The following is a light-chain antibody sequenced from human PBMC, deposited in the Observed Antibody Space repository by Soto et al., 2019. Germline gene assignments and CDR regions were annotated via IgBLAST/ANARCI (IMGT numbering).Light chain of an antibody. V-gene: IGKV1-33*01. Sequence: DFQMTQSPSSLSASVGDRVTITCQASQDINNYLNWYQQKPGKAPKLLIYDVSALKRGVPPRFSGSGSGTEFTLTISSLQPDDFATYYCQQYDSFSVTFGQGTKVDI. CDR3: QQYDSFSVT. CDR1: QDINNY. J-gene: IGKJ1*01. CDR2: DVS.